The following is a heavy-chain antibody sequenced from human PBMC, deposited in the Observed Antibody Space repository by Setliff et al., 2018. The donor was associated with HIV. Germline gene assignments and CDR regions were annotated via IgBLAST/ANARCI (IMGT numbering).Heavy chain of an antibody. D-gene: IGHD2-15*01. CDR1: GGSISNYY. Sequence: SETLSLTCTVSGGSISNYYWSWIRQPPGKGLEWIGHIYSSGSTNYNPSLKSRVTISADTSKNQFSLKLSSVTAADTAMYYCARAKGYCNDDGCFSNFDYWGQGTLVTVSS. V-gene: IGHV4-59*01. J-gene: IGHJ4*02. CDR2: IYSSGST. CDR3: ARAKGYCNDDGCFSNFDY.